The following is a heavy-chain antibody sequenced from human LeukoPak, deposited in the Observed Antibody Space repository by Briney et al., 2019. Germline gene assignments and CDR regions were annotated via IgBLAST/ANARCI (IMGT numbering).Heavy chain of an antibody. CDR3: AYMRGLYYGIDY. D-gene: IGHD3-10*01. Sequence: GGSLRLSCAASGFTFSSYAMTWVRQAPGKGLEWVSSISGSDGSTYYADSVKGRFTISRDNSKNTLYLQMNSLRAEDTAVYYCAYMRGLYYGIDYWGQGTLVTVSS. CDR2: ISGSDGST. J-gene: IGHJ4*02. V-gene: IGHV3-23*01. CDR1: GFTFSSYA.